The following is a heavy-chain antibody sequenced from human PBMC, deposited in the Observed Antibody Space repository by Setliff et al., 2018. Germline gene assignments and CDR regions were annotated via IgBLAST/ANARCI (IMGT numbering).Heavy chain of an antibody. V-gene: IGHV3-21*01. CDR3: ARGIGTLDISRYFDY. CDR1: GFTFSSYT. D-gene: IGHD5-12*01. Sequence: GGSLRLSCAASGFTFSSYTMNWVHQAPGQGLEWVSSIDSSSTWIYYADSVKGRFTISRDSAKNSAYLQMNSLRAEDTAVYYCARGIGTLDISRYFDYWGQGTLVTVSS. CDR2: IDSSSTWI. J-gene: IGHJ4*02.